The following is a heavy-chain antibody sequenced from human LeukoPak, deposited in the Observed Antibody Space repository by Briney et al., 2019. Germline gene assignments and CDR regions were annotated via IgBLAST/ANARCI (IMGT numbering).Heavy chain of an antibody. CDR2: ISFDGTHK. CDR3: ARARRGVLGY. J-gene: IGHJ4*02. Sequence: GGSLRLSCAASGFTFGHYALHWVRQAPGKGLEWVADISFDGTHKYYADSVKGRFTISRDNSENTLYVEMNSLRAEDTAAYYCARARRGVLGYWGQGTLVTVSS. V-gene: IGHV3-30*01. CDR1: GFTFGHYA. D-gene: IGHD3-10*01.